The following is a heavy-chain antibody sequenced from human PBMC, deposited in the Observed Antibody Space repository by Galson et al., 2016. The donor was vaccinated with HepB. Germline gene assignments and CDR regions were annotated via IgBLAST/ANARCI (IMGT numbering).Heavy chain of an antibody. J-gene: IGHJ4*02. CDR2: IRSKAYGATT. Sequence: SLRLSCATSGFTFGDHAMNWFRQTPGKGLEWVGVIRSKAYGATTEYAASVKGRLTISRDDSKSIAYLQVNSLKTEDTAGYYCSRELSFSGRYYYFDYWGQG. D-gene: IGHD1-26*01. V-gene: IGHV3-49*03. CDR3: SRELSFSGRYYYFDY. CDR1: GFTFGDHA.